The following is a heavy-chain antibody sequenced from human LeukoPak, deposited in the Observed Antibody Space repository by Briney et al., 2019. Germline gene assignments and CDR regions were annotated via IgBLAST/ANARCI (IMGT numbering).Heavy chain of an antibody. CDR1: GYSISSGYY. CDR2: IYHSGST. CDR3: ARVNILTGYAFDI. Sequence: PSETLSLTCTVSGYSISSGYYWGWIRQPPGKGLEWIGSIYHSGSTYYNPSLKSRVTISVDTSKNQFSLKLSSVTAADTAVYYCARVNILTGYAFDIWGQGTMVTVSS. J-gene: IGHJ3*02. V-gene: IGHV4-38-2*02. D-gene: IGHD3-9*01.